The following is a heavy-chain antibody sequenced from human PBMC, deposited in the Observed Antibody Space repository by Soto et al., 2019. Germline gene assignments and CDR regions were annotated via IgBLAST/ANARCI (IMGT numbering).Heavy chain of an antibody. J-gene: IGHJ6*02. CDR3: ERDDRRYGMDV. V-gene: IGHV3-30*09. CDR1: GFTFSSYA. Sequence: PGGSLRLSCAASGFTFSSYAMHWVRQAPGKGLEWVAVISYDGSNKYYADSVKGRFAISRDNSKNTLYLQMNSLRAEDTAVYYCERDDRRYGMDVWGQGTRVTVSS. CDR2: ISYDGSNK.